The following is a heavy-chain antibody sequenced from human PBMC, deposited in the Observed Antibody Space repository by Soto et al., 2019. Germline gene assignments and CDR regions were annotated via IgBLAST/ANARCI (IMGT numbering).Heavy chain of an antibody. J-gene: IGHJ4*02. CDR1: GASVSSNTAA. V-gene: IGHV6-1*01. CDR3: VRDVGFDFDY. D-gene: IGHD1-26*01. Sequence: SQTLSRTCAISGASVSSNTAAWNWIRQSPSRGLEWLGRTYYRSKWYNDYAVSVKSRITINPDTSKNQFSLQLNSVTPEDTALYYCVRDVGFDFDYWGQGTLVTVSS. CDR2: TYYRSKWYN.